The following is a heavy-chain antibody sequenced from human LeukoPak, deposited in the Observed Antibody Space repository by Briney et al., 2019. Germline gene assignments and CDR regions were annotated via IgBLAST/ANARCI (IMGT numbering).Heavy chain of an antibody. CDR1: GFTFSSYE. CDR2: ISSSGSTT. V-gene: IGHV3-48*03. J-gene: IGHJ4*02. CDR3: ARGSEADYGDLTRSY. D-gene: IGHD4-17*01. Sequence: GGSLRLSCAASGFTFSSYEMNWVRQAPGKGLEWVSYISSSGSTTYYADSVKGRFTISRDNAKNSLYLQMNSLRAEDTAVYYCARGSEADYGDLTRSYWGQGTLVTVSS.